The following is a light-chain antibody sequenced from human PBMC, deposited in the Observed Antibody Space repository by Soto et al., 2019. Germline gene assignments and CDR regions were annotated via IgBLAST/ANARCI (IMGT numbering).Light chain of an antibody. J-gene: IGKJ5*01. CDR1: QSITTW. CDR3: QQSSRTPTT. V-gene: IGKV1-5*01. Sequence: DIQMTQSPSTVSAYVGDSVTITCRASQSITTWLAWYQQRPGKAPKLLIYDVSSLQSGVPSRFSGSGSGTEFTLTISSLQPDDFATYYCQQSSRTPTTFGQGTRLEIK. CDR2: DVS.